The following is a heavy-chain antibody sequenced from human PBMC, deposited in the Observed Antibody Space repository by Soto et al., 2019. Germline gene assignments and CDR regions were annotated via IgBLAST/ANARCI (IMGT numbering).Heavy chain of an antibody. CDR1: GYTFTSYD. CDR2: MNPNSGNT. Sequence: ASVKVSCKASGYTFTSYDINWVRQATGQGLEWMGWMNPNSGNTGYAQKFQGRVTMTRNTSISTAYMELSSLRSEDTAVYYCARGGYCSGGSCYGGAFDIWGQGTMVTVS. CDR3: ARGGYCSGGSCYGGAFDI. V-gene: IGHV1-8*01. J-gene: IGHJ3*02. D-gene: IGHD2-15*01.